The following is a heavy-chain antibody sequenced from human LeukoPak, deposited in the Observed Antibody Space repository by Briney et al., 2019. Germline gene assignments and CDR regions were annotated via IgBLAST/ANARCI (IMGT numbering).Heavy chain of an antibody. CDR2: IYSGGST. D-gene: IGHD5-18*01. Sequence: GGSLRLSCAASGFTVSSNYMSWVRQAPGKGLEWVSVIYSGGSTYYADSVKGRFTISRDNSKNTLYLQMNSLRAEDTAVYYCAREGLDTAMVLDYWGQGTLVTVSS. CDR1: GFTVSSNY. CDR3: AREGLDTAMVLDY. J-gene: IGHJ4*02. V-gene: IGHV3-53*05.